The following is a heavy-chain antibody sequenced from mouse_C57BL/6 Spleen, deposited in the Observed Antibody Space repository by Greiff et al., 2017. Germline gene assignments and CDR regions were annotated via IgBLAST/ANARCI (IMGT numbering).Heavy chain of an antibody. CDR2: IDPSDSET. J-gene: IGHJ2*01. D-gene: IGHD2-1*01. CDR3: AREGNIYYGKSFDY. V-gene: IGHV1-52*01. Sequence: QVHVKQPGAELVRPGSSVKLSCKASGYTFTSYWMHWVKQRPIQGLEWIGNIDPSDSETHYNQKFKDKATLTVDKSSSTAYMQLSSLTSEDSAVYYCAREGNIYYGKSFDYWGQGTTLTVSS. CDR1: GYTFTSYW.